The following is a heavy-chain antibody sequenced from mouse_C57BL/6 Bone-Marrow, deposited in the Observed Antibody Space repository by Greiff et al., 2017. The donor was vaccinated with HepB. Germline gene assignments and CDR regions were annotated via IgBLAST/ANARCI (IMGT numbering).Heavy chain of an antibody. CDR2: ISSGGDYI. CDR1: GFTFSSYA. Sequence: EVKLVESGAGLVKPGGSLKLSCAASGFTFSSYAMSWVRQTPEKRLEWVAYISSGGDYIYYADTVKGRFTISRDNARNTLDLQMGSLKSEDTAMYYCTRGYDYGSRGAMDYWGQGTSVTVSS. D-gene: IGHD1-1*01. J-gene: IGHJ4*01. CDR3: TRGYDYGSRGAMDY. V-gene: IGHV5-9-1*02.